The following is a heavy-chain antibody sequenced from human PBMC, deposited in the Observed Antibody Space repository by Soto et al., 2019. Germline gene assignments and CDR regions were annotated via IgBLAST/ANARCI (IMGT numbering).Heavy chain of an antibody. V-gene: IGHV4-4*07. D-gene: IGHD1-1*01. Sequence: QVQLQESGPGLVKPSETLSLTCTVSGASISGYYWSWIRKSAGKGLEWIGLIYATGTTDYNPSLKSRVMMSVDTSKKQFSLKLRSVTAADTAVYYCVRDGTKTLRDWFDPWGQGISVTVSS. J-gene: IGHJ5*02. CDR3: VRDGTKTLRDWFDP. CDR2: IYATGTT. CDR1: GASISGYY.